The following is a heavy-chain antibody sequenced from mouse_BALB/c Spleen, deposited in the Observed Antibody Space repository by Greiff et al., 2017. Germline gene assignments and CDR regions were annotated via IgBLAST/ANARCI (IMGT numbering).Heavy chain of an antibody. Sequence: VHVKQSGAELVKPGASVKLSCTASGFNIKDTYMHWVKQRPEQGLEWIGRIDPANGNTKYDPKFQGKATITADTSSNTAYLQLSSLTSEDTAVYYCARSGNYAAMDYWGQGTSVTVSS. V-gene: IGHV14-3*02. D-gene: IGHD2-1*01. J-gene: IGHJ4*01. CDR1: GFNIKDTY. CDR2: IDPANGNT. CDR3: ARSGNYAAMDY.